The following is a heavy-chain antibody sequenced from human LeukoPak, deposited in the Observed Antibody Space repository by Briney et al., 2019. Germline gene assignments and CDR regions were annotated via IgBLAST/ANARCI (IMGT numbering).Heavy chain of an antibody. CDR3: ARGPSPAEPPY. CDR1: GFTVSSNY. J-gene: IGHJ4*02. CDR2: IYSGGST. D-gene: IGHD2-2*01. V-gene: IGHV3-66*02. Sequence: GGSLRLSCAASGFTVSSNYMSWVRQAPGKGLEWVSVIYSGGSTYYADSVKGRFTISRDNSKNTPYLQMNSLRAEDTAVYYCARGPSPAEPPYWGQGTLVTVSS.